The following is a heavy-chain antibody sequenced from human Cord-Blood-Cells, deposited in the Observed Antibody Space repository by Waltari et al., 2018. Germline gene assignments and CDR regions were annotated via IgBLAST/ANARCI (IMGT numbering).Heavy chain of an antibody. V-gene: IGHV4-39*01. D-gene: IGHD3-10*01. CDR1: GGSISSSSYY. CDR3: ARQASDGDFDY. CDR2: IYYSGST. J-gene: IGHJ4*02. Sequence: QLQLQESGPGLVKPSETLSLTCTVSGGSISSSSYYWCWIRQPPGKGLEWIGSIYYSGSTYYNPSLKSRVTISVDTSKNQFSLKLSSVTAADTAVYYCARQASDGDFDYWGQGTLVTVSS.